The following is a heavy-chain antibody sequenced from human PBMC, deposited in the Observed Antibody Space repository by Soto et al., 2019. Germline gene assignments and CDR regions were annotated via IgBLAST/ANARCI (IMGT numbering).Heavy chain of an antibody. J-gene: IGHJ5*02. CDR2: IRAYNGNT. CDR3: ARGSGYYYRGNWFDT. D-gene: IGHD3-22*01. CDR1: GYTFTSYG. V-gene: IGHV1-18*01. Sequence: GASAKVSCKASGYTFTSYGIGWMRQAPRQGLEWLGWIRAYNGNTKYQKKLQGRVTMNTDTSTSKPYMELRSLRYDDTAVYYCARGSGYYYRGNWFDTWGQGTLVTVSS.